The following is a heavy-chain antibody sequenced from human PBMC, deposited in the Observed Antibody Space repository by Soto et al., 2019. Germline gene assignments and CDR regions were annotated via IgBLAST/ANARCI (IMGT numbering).Heavy chain of an antibody. J-gene: IGHJ6*02. CDR1: GYTFTGYY. CDR2: INPNSGGT. V-gene: IGHV1-2*04. D-gene: IGHD7-27*01. CDR3: ARDLSPTELGLRHYYGMDV. Sequence: QVQLVQSGAEVKKPGASVKVSCKASGYTFTGYYMHWVRQDPGQGLEWMGWINPNSGGTNYAQKFQGWVTMTRDTSISTAYMELSRLRSDDTAVYYCARDLSPTELGLRHYYGMDVWGQGTTVTVSS.